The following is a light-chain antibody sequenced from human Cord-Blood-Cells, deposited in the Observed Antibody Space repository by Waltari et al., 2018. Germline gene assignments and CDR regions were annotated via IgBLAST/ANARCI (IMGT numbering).Light chain of an antibody. CDR2: GKN. V-gene: IGLV3-19*01. CDR3: NSRDSSGNHYV. CDR1: SLRSYY. Sequence: SSELTQDPAVSMALGQTVRITCNGDSLRSYYASWYQQKPGQAPVLVIYGKNNRPSGIPDRFSGSSSGNTASLTITGAQAEDEADYYCNSRDSSGNHYVFGTGTKVTVL. J-gene: IGLJ1*01.